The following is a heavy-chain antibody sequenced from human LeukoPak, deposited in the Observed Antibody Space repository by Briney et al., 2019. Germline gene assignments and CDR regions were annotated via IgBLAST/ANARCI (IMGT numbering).Heavy chain of an antibody. Sequence: ASETLSLTCAVYGGSFSGYYWSWIRQPPGKGLEWIGEINHSGSTNYNPSLKSRVTVSVDTSKNQFSLKLSSVTAADTAVYYCARGRRPELRYFDWLSPRWFDPWGQGTLVTVSS. D-gene: IGHD3-9*01. V-gene: IGHV4-34*01. CDR1: GGSFSGYY. CDR3: ARGRRPELRYFDWLSPRWFDP. CDR2: INHSGST. J-gene: IGHJ5*02.